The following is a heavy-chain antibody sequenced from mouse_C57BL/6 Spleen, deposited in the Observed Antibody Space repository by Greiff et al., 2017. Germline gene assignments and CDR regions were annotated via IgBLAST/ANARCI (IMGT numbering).Heavy chain of an antibody. CDR3: AVSYGYDHYFAMDY. Sequence: VQLQQPGGGLVQPGGSLKLSCEASGYTFTGYWMHWVKQRPGHGLEWVGNISPSTGGTTYNEKFKSKVTLTVYKSYSTAYMQLSSLTSEDSAVYYCAVSYGYDHYFAMDYWGQGTSVTVSS. CDR1: GYTFTGYW. CDR2: ISPSTGGT. J-gene: IGHJ4*01. V-gene: IGHV1-53*01. D-gene: IGHD2-2*01.